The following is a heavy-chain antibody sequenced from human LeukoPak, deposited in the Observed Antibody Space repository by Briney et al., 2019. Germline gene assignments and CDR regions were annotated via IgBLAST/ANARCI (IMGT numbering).Heavy chain of an antibody. D-gene: IGHD6-19*01. CDR2: ISDSGSLT. CDR1: GSAFSNLA. V-gene: IGHV3-23*01. CDR3: AKDARRTNGWYFFDY. Sequence: GGSLRLSCAASGSAFSNLAMGWVRQAPGQGLEWVSVISDSGSLTYYADSVKGRFTISRDNSKNTLFLQMNSLRAEDTPVYYCAKDARRTNGWYFFDYWGQGTLVTVSS. J-gene: IGHJ4*02.